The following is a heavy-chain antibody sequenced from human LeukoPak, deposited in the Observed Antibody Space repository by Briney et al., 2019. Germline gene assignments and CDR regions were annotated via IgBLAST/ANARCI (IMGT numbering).Heavy chain of an antibody. CDR3: ARDGFEGITMIVVVTLDY. J-gene: IGHJ4*02. CDR2: ISGGGGET. D-gene: IGHD3-22*01. V-gene: IGHV3-23*01. Sequence: GGSLRLSCAASGFIFSNYGMSWVRQAPGKGLEWVSDISGGGGETHYADSVKGRFTISRDNSKSTLYVQMNSLRAEDTAVYYCARDGFEGITMIVVVTLDYWGQGTLVTVSS. CDR1: GFIFSNYG.